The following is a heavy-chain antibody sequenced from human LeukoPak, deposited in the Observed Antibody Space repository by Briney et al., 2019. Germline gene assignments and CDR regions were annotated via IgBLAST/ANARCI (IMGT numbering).Heavy chain of an antibody. CDR1: GYSFTSYW. D-gene: IGHD6-19*01. V-gene: IGHV5-51*01. Sequence: GESLKISGKGSGYSFTSYWIGWARQMPGKGLEWMGIIYPGDSDTRYSPSFQGQVTISADKSISTAYLQWSSLKASDTAMHYCARRTGSSGWYVLDYWGQGTLVTVSS. J-gene: IGHJ4*02. CDR2: IYPGDSDT. CDR3: ARRTGSSGWYVLDY.